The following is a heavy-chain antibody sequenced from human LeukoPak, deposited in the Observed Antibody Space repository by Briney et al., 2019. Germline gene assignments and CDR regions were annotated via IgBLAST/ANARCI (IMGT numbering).Heavy chain of an antibody. D-gene: IGHD3-22*01. CDR1: GFSFTNYC. CDR3: ARPDSSGHPTN. J-gene: IGHJ4*02. CDR2: INRDGSST. V-gene: IGHV3-74*01. Sequence: GGSLRLSCTASGFSFTNYCMHWVRQAPGLGLVWVSRINRDGSSTNYVDSVKGRFTITRDNAKNTLYLQMDSLTAEDTAMYYCARPDSSGHPTNWGQGTLVTVSS.